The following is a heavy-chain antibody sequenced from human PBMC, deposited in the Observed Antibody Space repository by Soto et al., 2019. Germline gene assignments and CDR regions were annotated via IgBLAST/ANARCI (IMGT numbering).Heavy chain of an antibody. D-gene: IGHD2-2*01. V-gene: IGHV1-18*01. Sequence: QVQLVQSGAEVKKPGASVKVSCKASGYTFTSYGISWVLQAPGQGLEWMGWISAYNGNTNYAQKLQGRVTMTTDTSTSTAYMELRSLRSDDTAVYYCARGQDIVVVPAAMPRGIWADYFDYWGQGTLVTVSS. J-gene: IGHJ4*02. CDR2: ISAYNGNT. CDR1: GYTFTSYG. CDR3: ARGQDIVVVPAAMPRGIWADYFDY.